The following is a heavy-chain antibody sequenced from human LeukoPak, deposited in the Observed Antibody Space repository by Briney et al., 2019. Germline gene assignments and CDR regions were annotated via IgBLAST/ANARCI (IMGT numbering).Heavy chain of an antibody. J-gene: IGHJ4*02. CDR2: ISRDGNKE. CDR3: VRAPPGTGWLIDH. CDR1: GMPFSNYW. Sequence: SGGSLRLSCVTSGMPFSNYWMFWVRQAPGKGLEWVADISRDGNKEVYVDSVKGRFTISRENAKSSLYLQMNSLRVGDTAVYYCVRAPPGTGWLIDHWGQGTLVAVSS. D-gene: IGHD6-19*01. V-gene: IGHV3-7*04.